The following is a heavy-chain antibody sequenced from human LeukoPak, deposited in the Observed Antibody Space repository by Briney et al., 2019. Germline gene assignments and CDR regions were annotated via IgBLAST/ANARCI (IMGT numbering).Heavy chain of an antibody. V-gene: IGHV1-69*04. CDR1: GGTFSSYT. CDR2: IIPTLGIA. D-gene: IGHD3-22*01. Sequence: SVKVSCKASGGTFSSYTISWVRQAPGQGLEWMGRIIPTLGIANYAQKFQGRVTITADKSTSTAYMELSSLISEDTAVYYCARDQDYYDSSGYPYYFDYWGQGTLVTVSS. J-gene: IGHJ4*02. CDR3: ARDQDYYDSSGYPYYFDY.